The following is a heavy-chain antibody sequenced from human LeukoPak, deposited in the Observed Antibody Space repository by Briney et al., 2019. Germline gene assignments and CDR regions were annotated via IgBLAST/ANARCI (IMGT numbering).Heavy chain of an antibody. CDR3: AKDRGLRYFDWLLDY. Sequence: GGSLRLSCAASGFTFSTSAMTWVRQAPGKGLEWVSGVSGSGVTDYADSVKGRFTISRDNSKNTLYLQMNSLRAEDTAVYYCAKDRGLRYFDWLLDYWGQGALVTVSS. CDR2: VSGSGVT. V-gene: IGHV3-23*01. J-gene: IGHJ4*02. D-gene: IGHD3-9*01. CDR1: GFTFSTSA.